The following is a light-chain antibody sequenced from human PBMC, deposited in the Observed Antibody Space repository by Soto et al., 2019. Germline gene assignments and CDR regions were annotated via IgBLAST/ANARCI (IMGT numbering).Light chain of an antibody. CDR1: SRDIGDYNW. Sequence: QSVLTQPPSASGSPGQSVTVSCTGTSRDIGDYNWVSWYQQHPGKAPKLMIFEVSKRPSGVPDRFSGSKSGNTASLTVSGLQAEDEADYYCTSYAGSYVVFGGGTKLTVL. CDR3: TSYAGSYVV. CDR2: EVS. V-gene: IGLV2-8*01. J-gene: IGLJ2*01.